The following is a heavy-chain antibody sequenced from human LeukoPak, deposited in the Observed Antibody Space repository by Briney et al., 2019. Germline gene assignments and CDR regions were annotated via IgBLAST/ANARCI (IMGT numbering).Heavy chain of an antibody. J-gene: IGHJ4*02. CDR2: ISGSSVTT. CDR1: GFTFSSYW. CDR3: AKGKGNPYYFDY. Sequence: GGSLRLSCAASGFTFSSYWMHWVRQAPGQGLEWVSAISGSSVTTYYADSVKGRFTVSRDNSKNTLYLQLNSLRAEDTAVYFCAKGKGNPYYFDYWGQGALVTVSS. V-gene: IGHV3-23*01. D-gene: IGHD4-23*01.